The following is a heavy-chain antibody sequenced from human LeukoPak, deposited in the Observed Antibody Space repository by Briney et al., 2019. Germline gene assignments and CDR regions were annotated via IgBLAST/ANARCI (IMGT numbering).Heavy chain of an antibody. CDR2: IYYSGST. CDR1: GGSISSGGYY. D-gene: IGHD4-17*01. V-gene: IGHV4-31*03. Sequence: SETLSLTCTVSGGSISSGGYYWSWIRQHPGKGLEWIVYIYYSGSTYYNPSLKSRVTISVYTSKNQFSLKLSSVTAADTAVYYCARGGLDYGDYAYYFDCWGQGTLVTDST. J-gene: IGHJ4*02. CDR3: ARGGLDYGDYAYYFDC.